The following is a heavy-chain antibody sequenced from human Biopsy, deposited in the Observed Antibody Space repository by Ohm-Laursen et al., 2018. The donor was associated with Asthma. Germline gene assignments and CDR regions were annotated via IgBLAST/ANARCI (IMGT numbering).Heavy chain of an antibody. CDR2: ISFDGTNK. CDR1: GFSFSSYG. CDR3: AKRRGYSDLTDFDH. D-gene: IGHD3-3*01. Sequence: SLRLSCSASGFSFSSYGMHWVRQTPGKGLEWVAVISFDGTNKYYADSVKGRFTISRDNSKSTLYLQMNRLRTDDTAVYFCAKRRGYSDLTDFDHWGQGTLVTVSS. V-gene: IGHV3-30*18. J-gene: IGHJ4*02.